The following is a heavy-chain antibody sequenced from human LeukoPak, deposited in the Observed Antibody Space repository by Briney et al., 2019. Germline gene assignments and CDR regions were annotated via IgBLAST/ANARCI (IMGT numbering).Heavy chain of an antibody. V-gene: IGHV1-18*01. Sequence: VASVRVSCKASGYTFTSFGISWVRQAPGQGLEWMGWISPYNGNTNYPQKVQGRITVTTDTSTSTAYMELRSLRSDDTAVYYCARDLYRPFGPNFDYWGQGTLVTVSS. D-gene: IGHD3-16*02. CDR3: ARDLYRPFGPNFDY. CDR1: GYTFTSFG. J-gene: IGHJ4*02. CDR2: ISPYNGNT.